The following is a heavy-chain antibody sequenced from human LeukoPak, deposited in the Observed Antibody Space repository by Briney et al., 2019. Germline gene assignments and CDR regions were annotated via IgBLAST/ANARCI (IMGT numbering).Heavy chain of an antibody. Sequence: SETLSLTCTVSGGSISSGGYYWSWIRQHPGKGLEWIGYIYYSGSTYYNPPFTSRVTMSVDRSRNQFSLKLTSVTAADTAVYYCARQKWEQQGRDYYFNGLDVWGPGTTVIVSS. CDR3: ARQKWEQQGRDYYFNGLDV. V-gene: IGHV4-31*03. J-gene: IGHJ6*02. CDR1: GGSISSGGYY. D-gene: IGHD1/OR15-1a*01. CDR2: IYYSGST.